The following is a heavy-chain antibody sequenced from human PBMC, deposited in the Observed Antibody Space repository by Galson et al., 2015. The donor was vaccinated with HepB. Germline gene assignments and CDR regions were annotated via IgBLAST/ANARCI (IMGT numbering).Heavy chain of an antibody. CDR3: ARELDYGFGRFDY. D-gene: IGHD4-17*01. CDR2: ISSGGST. Sequence: SLRLSCAASGFTVSNNYMTWVRQAPGKGLEWVSVISSGGSTYYADSVKGRFTISRDNSKNTLYLQMNSLRAEDTAVYYCARELDYGFGRFDYWGQGTLVTVSS. V-gene: IGHV3-66*02. J-gene: IGHJ4*02. CDR1: GFTVSNNY.